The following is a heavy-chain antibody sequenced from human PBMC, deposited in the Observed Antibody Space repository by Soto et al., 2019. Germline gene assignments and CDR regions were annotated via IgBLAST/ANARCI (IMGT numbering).Heavy chain of an antibody. CDR2: ISYTGST. CDR3: AKGSGVLRYFDWTKS. Sequence: SETLSLTCTVSGGPISSYYWTWIRQPPGKGLQWIGYISYTGSTTYNPSLESRVTMSRDTSKNQFSLKLSSVTAADTAVYYCAKGSGVLRYFDWTKSWGQGTLVTVSS. D-gene: IGHD3-9*01. J-gene: IGHJ5*02. V-gene: IGHV4-59*01. CDR1: GGPISSYY.